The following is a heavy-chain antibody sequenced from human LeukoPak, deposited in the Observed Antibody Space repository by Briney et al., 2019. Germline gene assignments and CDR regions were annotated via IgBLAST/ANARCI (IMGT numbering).Heavy chain of an antibody. CDR3: ARERITMVRGVTDAFDI. CDR2: FSSSSSTI. J-gene: IGHJ3*02. D-gene: IGHD3-10*01. Sequence: GGSLRPSCAASGFTSSSVGMTWVGQAPGKGLELFSYFSSSSSTIYYADSVKGRFTISRDNAKNSLYLQMNSLRAEDTAVYYCARERITMVRGVTDAFDIWGQGTMVTVSS. CDR1: GFTSSSVG. V-gene: IGHV3-48*01.